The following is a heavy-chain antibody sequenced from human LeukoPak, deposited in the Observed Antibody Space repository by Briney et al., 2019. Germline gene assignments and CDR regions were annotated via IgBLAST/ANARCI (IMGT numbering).Heavy chain of an antibody. J-gene: IGHJ4*02. D-gene: IGHD4-4*01. CDR3: ARDLYSYFDY. V-gene: IGHV3-21*01. CDR1: GFTFSIYS. CDR2: ISSSSSYI. Sequence: PGGSLRLSCAASGFTFSIYSMNWVRQAPGRGLEWVSSISSSSSYIYYADSVKGRFTISRDNAKNSLYLQMNSLRAEDTAVYYCARDLYSYFDYWGQGTLVTVSS.